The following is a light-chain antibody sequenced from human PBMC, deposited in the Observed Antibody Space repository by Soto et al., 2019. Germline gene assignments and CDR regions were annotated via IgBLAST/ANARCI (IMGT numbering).Light chain of an antibody. J-gene: IGKJ3*01. CDR1: QGIGRY. V-gene: IGKV3-11*01. CDR2: DAS. CDR3: HQRSNWPLT. Sequence: EIVLTQSPGTLSLSPGESATLSCRASQGIGRYLAWLQQKPGQPPRLLIYDASTRAIGIPGRFSGSGSGTDFTLTISSLEPEDFAVYYCHQRSNWPLTFGPGTKVEI.